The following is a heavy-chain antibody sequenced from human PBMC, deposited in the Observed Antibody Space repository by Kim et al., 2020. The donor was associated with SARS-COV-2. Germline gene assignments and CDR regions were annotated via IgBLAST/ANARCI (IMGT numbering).Heavy chain of an antibody. CDR1: GFTFGDYA. V-gene: IGHV3-9*01. Sequence: GGSLRLSCAASGFTFGDYAMHWVRQAPGKGLEWVSGISWNSGSIGYADSVKGRFTISRDNAKNSLYLQMNSLRAEDTALYYCAKDIGRHCSGGSCYHTGFDYCGQGTLVTVSS. CDR2: ISWNSGSI. CDR3: AKDIGRHCSGGSCYHTGFDY. J-gene: IGHJ4*02. D-gene: IGHD2-15*01.